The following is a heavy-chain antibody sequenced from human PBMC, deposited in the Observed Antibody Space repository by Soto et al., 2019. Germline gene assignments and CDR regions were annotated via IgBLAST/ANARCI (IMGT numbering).Heavy chain of an antibody. D-gene: IGHD6-19*01. J-gene: IGHJ4*02. Sequence: SQTLSLTCAISGDSVSSQSSTWTWIRQSPSRGLEWLGRTYYRSKWYHDYAASVKSRITINPDTFKNQFSLQLNSVTPEDTAVYYCARESVAGWVDYWGQGTLVTVSS. CDR2: TYYRSKWYH. CDR1: GDSVSSQSST. CDR3: ARESVAGWVDY. V-gene: IGHV6-1*01.